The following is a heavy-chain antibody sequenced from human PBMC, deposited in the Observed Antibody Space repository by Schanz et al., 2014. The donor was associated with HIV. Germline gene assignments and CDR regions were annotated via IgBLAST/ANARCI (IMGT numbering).Heavy chain of an antibody. CDR1: GFTFSNYG. CDR3: AKPEYDSRGHSQSHFDY. Sequence: QVQLVESGGGVVQPGRSLRLSCTASGFTFSNYGMHWVRQAPGKGLEWVAAIWYDGSNKFYADSVKGRFTISRDNSKNXLXXQXXXXXIDDTAVYYCAKPEYDSRGHSQSHFDYWGQGTLVTVSS. J-gene: IGHJ4*02. V-gene: IGHV3-33*06. CDR2: IWYDGSNK. D-gene: IGHD3-22*01.